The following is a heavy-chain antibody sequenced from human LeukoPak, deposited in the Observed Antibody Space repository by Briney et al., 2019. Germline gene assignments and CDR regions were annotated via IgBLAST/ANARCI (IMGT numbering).Heavy chain of an antibody. CDR2: ISSSSSYI. Sequence: GGSLRLSCAASGFTFSSYSMNWVRQAPGKGLEWVSSISSSSSYIYYADSVKGRFTTSRDNAKNSLYLQMNSLRAEDTAVYHCARDRHGIAADYWGQGTLVTVSS. D-gene: IGHD6-13*01. J-gene: IGHJ4*02. V-gene: IGHV3-21*01. CDR1: GFTFSSYS. CDR3: ARDRHGIAADY.